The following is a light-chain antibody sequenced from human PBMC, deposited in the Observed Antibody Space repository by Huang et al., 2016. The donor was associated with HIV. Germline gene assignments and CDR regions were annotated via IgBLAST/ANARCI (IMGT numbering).Light chain of an antibody. CDR1: QSVSSN. Sequence: EIVMTQSPATLSVSPGERATLSCRASQSVSSNLAWYQQKPGTAPRLLIYGASTRATGIPARFSGSGSGTEFTLTISSLQSEDFAVYYCQQYNNWPPFTFGPGTKVDIK. V-gene: IGKV3-15*01. CDR3: QQYNNWPPFT. J-gene: IGKJ3*01. CDR2: GAS.